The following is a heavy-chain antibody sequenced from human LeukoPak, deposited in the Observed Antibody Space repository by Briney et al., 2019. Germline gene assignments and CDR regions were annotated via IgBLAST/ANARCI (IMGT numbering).Heavy chain of an antibody. CDR1: GFTFSNYA. CDR3: AKDRGPPSPDY. Sequence: GGSLRLSCAASGFTFSNYAMSWVRQAPGKGLEWVSAISGSGGSSCYADSVKGRFTISRDNSKNTLYLQMNSLRAEDTAVYYCAKDRGPPSPDYWGQGTLVTVSS. D-gene: IGHD2-2*01. J-gene: IGHJ4*02. V-gene: IGHV3-23*01. CDR2: ISGSGGSS.